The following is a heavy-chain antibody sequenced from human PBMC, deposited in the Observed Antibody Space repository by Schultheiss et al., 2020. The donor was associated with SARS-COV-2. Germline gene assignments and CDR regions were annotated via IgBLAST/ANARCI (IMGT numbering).Heavy chain of an antibody. J-gene: IGHJ6*02. Sequence: GSLRLSCAASGFTFSDYSMNWVRQAPGKGLEWVSVIYSCGSTYYADSVKGRFTISRDNSKNTLYLQMNSLRAEDTAVYYCARGYGDWFGELYYYYGMDVWGQGTTVTVSS. D-gene: IGHD3-10*01. V-gene: IGHV3-66*01. CDR3: ARGYGDWFGELYYYYGMDV. CDR1: GFTFSDYS. CDR2: IYSCGST.